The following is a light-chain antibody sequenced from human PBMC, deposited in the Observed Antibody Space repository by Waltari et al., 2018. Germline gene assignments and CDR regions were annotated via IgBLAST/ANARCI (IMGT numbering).Light chain of an antibody. CDR1: IPRTYY. CDR2: GKN. Sequence: SSDLTQDSDVSVALGQTVRITCQGDIPRTYYRNWCRQKPGQAPELVSYGKNNRPSGIPDRFSASSSENTASLIITGAQAEDEADYYCSSRELSGHVVFGGGTRLTVL. V-gene: IGLV3-19*01. J-gene: IGLJ2*01. CDR3: SSRELSGHVV.